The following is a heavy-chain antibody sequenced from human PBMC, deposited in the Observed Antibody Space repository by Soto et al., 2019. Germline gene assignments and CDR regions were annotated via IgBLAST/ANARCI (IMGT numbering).Heavy chain of an antibody. CDR3: ARTYNVEMATIFDY. V-gene: IGHV4-31*03. Sequence: ASETLSLTCTVSGGSISSGGYYWSWIRQHPGKGLEWIGYIYYSGSTYYNPSLKSRVTISVDTSKNQFSLKLSSVTAADTAVYYCARTYNVEMATIFDYWGQGTLVTVSS. CDR1: GGSISSGGYY. CDR2: IYYSGST. D-gene: IGHD5-12*01. J-gene: IGHJ4*02.